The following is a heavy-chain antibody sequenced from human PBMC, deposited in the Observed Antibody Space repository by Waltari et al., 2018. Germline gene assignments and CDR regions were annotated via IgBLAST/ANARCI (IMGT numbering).Heavy chain of an antibody. CDR1: GFTFSRYW. D-gene: IGHD6-13*01. Sequence: EDQLVESGRGLIQPGESLRVSCTASGFTFSRYWMNWTRQGPGKGLVWVARINSDGSDTSYADSVKGRFTISRDNAKNTVYLQMKSLRVEDTAVYYCARMARKTYSSPVAGRDYYYGMDVWGLGTTVTVSS. CDR3: ARMARKTYSSPVAGRDYYYGMDV. V-gene: IGHV3-74*01. CDR2: INSDGSDT. J-gene: IGHJ6*02.